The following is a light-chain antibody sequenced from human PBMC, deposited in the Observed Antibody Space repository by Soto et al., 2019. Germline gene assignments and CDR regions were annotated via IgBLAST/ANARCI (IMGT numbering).Light chain of an antibody. CDR3: QQYDTSPPST. J-gene: IGKJ5*01. Sequence: ENVLTQSPGTLSLSPGERATLSCRASQSVSSSYLAWYQQKPGQAPRLLIYGASSRATGIPDRFSGSGSGTDFTLTISRLEPEDFAVYYRQQYDTSPPSTFGQGTRLEIK. CDR2: GAS. V-gene: IGKV3-20*01. CDR1: QSVSSSY.